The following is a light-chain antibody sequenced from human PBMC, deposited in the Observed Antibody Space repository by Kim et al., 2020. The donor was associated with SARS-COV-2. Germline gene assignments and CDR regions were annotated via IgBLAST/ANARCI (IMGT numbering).Light chain of an antibody. V-gene: IGLV9-49*01. CDR3: GADHGSGSGFVYV. J-gene: IGLJ1*01. CDR2: VGTGGIVG. CDR1: SGYSNYK. Sequence: QPVLTQPPSASASLGASVTLTCTLSSGYSNYKVDWYQQRPGKGPRFVMRVGTGGIVGYKGDGIPDRFSVSGSGLNRYLTIKNIQEEDESDYHCGADHGSGSGFVYVFGAGTKVTVL.